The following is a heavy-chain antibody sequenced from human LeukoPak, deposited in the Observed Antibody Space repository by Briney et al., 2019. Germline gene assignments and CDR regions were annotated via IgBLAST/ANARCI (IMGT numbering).Heavy chain of an antibody. V-gene: IGHV3-48*02. CDR3: ARDAGTGYFDY. CDR2: ISASSSTM. D-gene: IGHD1-1*01. Sequence: GGSLRLSCVASGFTFSSFSMNWVRQAPGKGLEWISYISASSSTMYYADSVKGRFTISRDNAKNSLSLQINSLRDEDTAVFYCARDAGTGYFDYWGQGTVVTVSS. J-gene: IGHJ4*02. CDR1: GFTFSSFS.